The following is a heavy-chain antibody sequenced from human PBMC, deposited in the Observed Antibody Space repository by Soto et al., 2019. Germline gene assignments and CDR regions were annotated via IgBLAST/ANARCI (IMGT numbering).Heavy chain of an antibody. CDR3: ARAARIIMVRRNSYGMDV. Sequence: SVKVSCKASGGTFSSYAISWVRQAPGQGLEWMGGIIPIFGTANYAQKFQGRVTITADESTSTAYMELSSLRSEDTAVYYCARAARIIMVRRNSYGMDVWGQGTTVTVSS. J-gene: IGHJ6*02. CDR1: GGTFSSYA. V-gene: IGHV1-69*13. CDR2: IIPIFGTA. D-gene: IGHD3-10*01.